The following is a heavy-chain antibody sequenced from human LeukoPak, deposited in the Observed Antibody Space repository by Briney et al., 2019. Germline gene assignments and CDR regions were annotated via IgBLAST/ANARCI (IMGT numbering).Heavy chain of an antibody. Sequence: SVKVSCKASGGTFSSYAISWVRQAPGQGLEWMGGIIPIFGTANYAQKFQGRVTITADESTSTAYIELSSLRSEDTAVYYCAGYYYGSGSDPFDYWGQGTLVTVSS. CDR1: GGTFSSYA. D-gene: IGHD3-10*01. CDR2: IIPIFGTA. V-gene: IGHV1-69*13. J-gene: IGHJ4*02. CDR3: AGYYYGSGSDPFDY.